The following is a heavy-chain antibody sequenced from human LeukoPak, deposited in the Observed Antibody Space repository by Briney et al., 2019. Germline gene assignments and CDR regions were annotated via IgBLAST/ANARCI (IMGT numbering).Heavy chain of an antibody. J-gene: IGHJ5*02. D-gene: IGHD3-9*01. CDR1: GYTFTSYG. V-gene: IGHV1-18*01. CDR3: ARDPYYDILTGYNWFDP. CDR2: ISAYNGNT. Sequence: ASVKVSCKASGYTFTSYGISWVRQAPGQGLEWLGWISAYNGNTNYAQKLQGRVTITTDTSTSTAYMELRSLRSDDTAVYYCARDPYYDILTGYNWFDPWGQGTLVTVSS.